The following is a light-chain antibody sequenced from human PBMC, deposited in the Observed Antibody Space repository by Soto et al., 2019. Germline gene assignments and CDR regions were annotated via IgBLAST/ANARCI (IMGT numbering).Light chain of an antibody. V-gene: IGLV1-40*01. CDR2: RNS. Sequence: QAVVTQPPSVSGAPGQRVTISCTGSSSNIGAGYDVHWYQQLPGTAPKLLIYRNSNRPSGVPDRFSGSKSGTSASLAITGLQAEDEADYYCQSYDSSLSGSVFGGGTQLTVL. CDR1: SSNIGAGYD. CDR3: QSYDSSLSGSV. J-gene: IGLJ3*02.